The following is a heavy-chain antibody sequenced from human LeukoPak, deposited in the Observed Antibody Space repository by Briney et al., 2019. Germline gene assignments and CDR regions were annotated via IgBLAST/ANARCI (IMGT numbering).Heavy chain of an antibody. D-gene: IGHD6-19*01. Sequence: ASVKVSCKASGYTFTSYGISWVRQAPGQGLEWMGWISAYNGNTNYAQKLQGRVTMTTDTSTSTAYMELRSLRSDDPAVYYCARPVSSGWRNWFDPWGQGTLVTVSS. V-gene: IGHV1-18*01. CDR3: ARPVSSGWRNWFDP. CDR2: ISAYNGNT. J-gene: IGHJ5*02. CDR1: GYTFTSYG.